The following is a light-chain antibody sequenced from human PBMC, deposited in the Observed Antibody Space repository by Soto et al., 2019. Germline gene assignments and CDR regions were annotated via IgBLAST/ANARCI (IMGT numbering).Light chain of an antibody. Sequence: QSALTQPASVSGSPGQSITISCTGTSSDVGSNNCASWYQQHPGKATKLLIYDVSNRPSGVSYRFSGSKSGNTASLAFSWLQAEDAADYYCSSCTSSNTFVFGTGTKVTVL. CDR3: SSCTSSNTFV. CDR1: SSDVGSNNC. CDR2: DVS. J-gene: IGLJ1*01. V-gene: IGLV2-14*03.